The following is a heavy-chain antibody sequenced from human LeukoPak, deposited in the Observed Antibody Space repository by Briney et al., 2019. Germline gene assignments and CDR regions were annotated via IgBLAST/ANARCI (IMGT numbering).Heavy chain of an antibody. V-gene: IGHV4-59*01. D-gene: IGHD6-19*01. CDR2: IYYSGST. CDR1: GGSISSYY. CDR3: ARGGGWYFDAFDI. J-gene: IGHJ3*02. Sequence: SETLSLACTVSGGSISSYYWSWNRQPPGKGLEWIGYIYYSGSTNYNPSLKSRVTISVDTSKNQFSLKLSSVTAADTAVYYCARGGGWYFDAFDIWGQGTMVTVSS.